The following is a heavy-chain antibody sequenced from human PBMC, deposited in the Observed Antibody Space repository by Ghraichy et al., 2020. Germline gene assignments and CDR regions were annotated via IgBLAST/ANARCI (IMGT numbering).Heavy chain of an antibody. V-gene: IGHV1-8*01. CDR3: ATTGGSGSYPPYYFDY. CDR2: MNPNSGNT. Sequence: ASVKVSCKASGYTFTSYDINWVRQATGQGLEWMGWMNPNSGNTGYAQKFQGRVTMTRNTSISTAYMELSSLRSEDTAVYYCATTGGSGSYPPYYFDYWGQGTLVTVSS. D-gene: IGHD3-10*01. J-gene: IGHJ4*02. CDR1: GYTFTSYD.